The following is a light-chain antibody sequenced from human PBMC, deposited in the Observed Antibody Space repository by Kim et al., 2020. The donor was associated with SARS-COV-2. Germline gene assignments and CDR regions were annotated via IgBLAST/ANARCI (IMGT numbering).Light chain of an antibody. CDR3: QQYSNYPLT. CDR2: KAS. V-gene: IGKV1-5*03. Sequence: ASVGDRVNITCRASQSIVVWLAWYQQKPGKAPKLVIYKASSLESGVPSRFSGSGSGTEFTLTISSLHPDDLGTYFCQQYSNYPLTFGGGTKVHIK. J-gene: IGKJ4*01. CDR1: QSIVVW.